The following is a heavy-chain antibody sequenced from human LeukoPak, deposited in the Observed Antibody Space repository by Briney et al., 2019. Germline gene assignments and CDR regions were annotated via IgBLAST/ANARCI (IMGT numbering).Heavy chain of an antibody. J-gene: IGHJ4*02. CDR2: NSGSGGGT. CDR1: GITLSNYG. Sequence: GGSVRFSCAVSGITLSNYGMTWVRQAPGKGLEWVAGNSGSGGGTNYADSVKGRFTISRDNRKNTLYLLMNNLRAEDTAVYFCAKRGVVIRVILVGFHKEAYYFDSWGQGALVTVSS. D-gene: IGHD3-22*01. CDR3: AKRGVVIRVILVGFHKEAYYFDS. V-gene: IGHV3-23*01.